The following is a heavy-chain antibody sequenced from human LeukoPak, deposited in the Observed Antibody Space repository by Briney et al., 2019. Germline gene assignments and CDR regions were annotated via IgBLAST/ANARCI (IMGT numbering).Heavy chain of an antibody. J-gene: IGHJ4*02. D-gene: IGHD2-21*02. Sequence: PSETLSLTCAVYGGSFSGYYWSWIRQPPGKGLEWIGEINHSGSTNYNPSLKSRVTISVDTSKNQFSLKLSSVTAADTAVYYCARGLRHIVVVTAIRYFDYWGQGTLVTVSS. CDR2: INHSGST. V-gene: IGHV4-34*01. CDR1: GGSFSGYY. CDR3: ARGLRHIVVVTAIRYFDY.